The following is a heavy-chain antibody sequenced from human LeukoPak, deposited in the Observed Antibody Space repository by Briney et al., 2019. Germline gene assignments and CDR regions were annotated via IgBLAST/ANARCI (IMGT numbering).Heavy chain of an antibody. V-gene: IGHV1-2*02. Sequence: ASVKVSCKASGYTFTGYYMHWVRQAPGQGLEWMGWINPNSGGTNYAQKFQGRVTMTRDTPISTAYMELSRLRSDDTAVYYCARESKHSSSCRFDPWGQGTLVTVSS. CDR2: INPNSGGT. J-gene: IGHJ5*02. CDR3: ARESKHSSSCRFDP. D-gene: IGHD6-13*01. CDR1: GYTFTGYY.